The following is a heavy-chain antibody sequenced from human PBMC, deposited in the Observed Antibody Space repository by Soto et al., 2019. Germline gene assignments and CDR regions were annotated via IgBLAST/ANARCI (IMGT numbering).Heavy chain of an antibody. J-gene: IGHJ4*02. CDR1: GFTFSSYA. D-gene: IGHD6-13*01. CDR2: ISGSGGST. Sequence: GGSLRLSCAASGFTFSSYAMSWVRQAPGKGLEWVSAISGSGGSTYYADSVKGRFTISRDNSKNTLYLQMNSLRAEDTAVYYCAKIEVDSSRGYAPLDYWGQGTLVTVSS. CDR3: AKIEVDSSRGYAPLDY. V-gene: IGHV3-23*01.